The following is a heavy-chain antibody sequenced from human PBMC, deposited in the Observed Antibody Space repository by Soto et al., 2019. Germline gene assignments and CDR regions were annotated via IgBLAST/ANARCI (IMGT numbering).Heavy chain of an antibody. CDR1: GGSISSGGYY. CDR3: ARMATVTRNDAFDI. CDR2: IYYSGST. D-gene: IGHD4-17*01. V-gene: IGHV4-31*03. J-gene: IGHJ3*02. Sequence: QVQLQESGPGLVKPSQTLSLTCTVSGGSISSGGYYWSWIRQHPGKGLEWIGYIYYSGSTYYNPSLKSRVTTSVDTSNNQFSLKLSSVTAGDTAVYYCARMATVTRNDAFDIWGQGTMVTVSS.